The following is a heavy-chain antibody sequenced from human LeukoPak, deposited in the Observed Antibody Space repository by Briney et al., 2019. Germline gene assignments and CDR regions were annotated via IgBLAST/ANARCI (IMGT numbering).Heavy chain of an antibody. CDR3: ARLNLGYGYFLEATKRDY. V-gene: IGHV3-48*01. CDR1: GFTFSNYN. D-gene: IGHD5-18*01. CDR2: ISSSSSTI. J-gene: IGHJ4*02. Sequence: PGGSLRLSCVVSGFTFSNYNMKWVRQAPGKGLEWVSYISSSSSTIYYADSVKGRFTISRDNSKNTLYLQMNSLRAEDTAVYYCARLNLGYGYFLEATKRDYWGQGTLVTVSS.